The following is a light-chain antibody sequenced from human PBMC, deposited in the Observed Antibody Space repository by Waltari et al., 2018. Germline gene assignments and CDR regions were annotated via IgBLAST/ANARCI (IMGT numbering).Light chain of an antibody. Sequence: QSALTQPRSVSGSPGQSVTISCTGTSNDVGGYNFVSWYQHHPGKDPNLIIYDVRRRPSEVPDRFSGSKSDNTASLTISGLQAEDEAEYYCCSFVGTYTWVFGGGTKLTVL. J-gene: IGLJ3*02. V-gene: IGLV2-11*01. CDR1: SNDVGGYNF. CDR2: DVR. CDR3: CSFVGTYTWV.